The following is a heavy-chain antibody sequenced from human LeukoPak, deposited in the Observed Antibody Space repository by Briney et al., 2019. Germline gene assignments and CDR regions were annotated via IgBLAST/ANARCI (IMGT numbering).Heavy chain of an antibody. Sequence: SGGSLRLSCAASGFTFSSYAMHWVRQAPGKGLEWVAVISYDGSNKYYADSVKGRFTISRDNSKNTLYLQMNSLRAEDTAVYYCARGWELPFDYWGQGTLVTFSS. V-gene: IGHV3-30*14. CDR2: ISYDGSNK. CDR1: GFTFSSYA. J-gene: IGHJ4*02. D-gene: IGHD1-26*01. CDR3: ARGWELPFDY.